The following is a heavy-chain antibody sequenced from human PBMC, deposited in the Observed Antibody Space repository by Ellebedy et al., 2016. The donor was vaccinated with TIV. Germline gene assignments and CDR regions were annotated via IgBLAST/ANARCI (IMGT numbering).Heavy chain of an antibody. Sequence: GGSLRLXXAASGFTFSSYAMSWVRQAPGKGLEWVSAISGSGGSTYYADSVKGRFTISRDNAKNSLYLQMNSLRAEDTAVYYCARGYCSGGSCPLDYWGQGTLVTVSS. V-gene: IGHV3-23*01. J-gene: IGHJ4*02. CDR1: GFTFSSYA. CDR3: ARGYCSGGSCPLDY. D-gene: IGHD2-15*01. CDR2: ISGSGGST.